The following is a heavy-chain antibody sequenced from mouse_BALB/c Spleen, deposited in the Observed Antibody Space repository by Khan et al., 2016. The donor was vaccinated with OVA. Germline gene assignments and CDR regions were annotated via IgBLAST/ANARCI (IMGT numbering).Heavy chain of an antibody. CDR2: INPYNGGT. D-gene: IGHD2-10*01. J-gene: IGHJ3*01. CDR3: ARSASYGNYLEAWFAY. Sequence: EVQLQQSGPELVKPGGSMKISCKASGDSFTGYTMNWMKLSHGKNLEWIGLINPYNGGTSYNQKFKGKAPLTVDKSSRQAYMELLSLTSEDSAVFYGARSASYGNYLEAWFAYWGQGTLVTVSA. V-gene: IGHV1-18*01. CDR1: GDSFTGYT.